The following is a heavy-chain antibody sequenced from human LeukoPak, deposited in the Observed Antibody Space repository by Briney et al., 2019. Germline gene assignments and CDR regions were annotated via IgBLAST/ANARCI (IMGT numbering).Heavy chain of an antibody. V-gene: IGHV3-48*03. CDR1: GFTFSSYE. D-gene: IGHD3-10*01. CDR2: ISSSGNTK. Sequence: AGGSLRLSCAVSGFTFSSYEMNWVRQAPGKGLEWVSYISSSGNTKYYADSVKGRFTISGDNAKNSLYLQMNSLRAEDTAVYYCAPMGGLWFGEFGGYNWFDPWGQGTLVTVSS. J-gene: IGHJ5*02. CDR3: APMGGLWFGEFGGYNWFDP.